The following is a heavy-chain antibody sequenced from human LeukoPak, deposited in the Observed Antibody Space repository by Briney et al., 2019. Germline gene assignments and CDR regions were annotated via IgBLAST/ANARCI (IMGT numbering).Heavy chain of an antibody. CDR1: GFTFSSYE. J-gene: IGHJ4*02. CDR3: ARIPYSSGGYYFDY. V-gene: IGHV3-48*03. D-gene: IGHD6-19*01. CDR2: ISSSGSTI. Sequence: PGGSLSLSCAASGFTFSSYEMNWVRQAPGKGLEWVSYISSSGSTIYYADSVKGRFTISRDNAKNSLYLQMNSLRAEDTAVYYCARIPYSSGGYYFDYWGQGTLVTVSS.